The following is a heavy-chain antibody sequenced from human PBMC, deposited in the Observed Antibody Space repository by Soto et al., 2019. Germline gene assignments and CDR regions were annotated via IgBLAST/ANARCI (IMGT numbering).Heavy chain of an antibody. CDR1: GDSVSSNSAA. V-gene: IGHV6-1*01. CDR2: TYYRSKWYN. D-gene: IGHD3-10*01. Sequence: SQTLSLTCAISGDSVSSNSAAWNWIRQPPSRGLEWLGRTYYRSKWYNDFAVSVKSRITINPDTSKNQFSLQLNSVTPEDTAVYYCARGYYGSGSYYGSGYYYGMDVWGQGTTVTVSS. J-gene: IGHJ6*02. CDR3: ARGYYGSGSYYGSGYYYGMDV.